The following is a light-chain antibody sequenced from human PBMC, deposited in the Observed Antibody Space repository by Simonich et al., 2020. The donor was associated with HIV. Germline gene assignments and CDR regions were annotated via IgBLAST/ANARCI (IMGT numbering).Light chain of an antibody. CDR3: QSADTSDSVV. V-gene: IGLV3-25*03. CDR1: TLPRQY. J-gene: IGLJ3*02. Sequence: SYELTQPPSVSVSPGQTARITCSGDTLPRQYAYWYQQKPGQAPVLVIDKDSERPSGIPERFSGSSSGTTVTLTISGVQSEDDADYYCQSADTSDSVVFGGGTKLAVL. CDR2: KDS.